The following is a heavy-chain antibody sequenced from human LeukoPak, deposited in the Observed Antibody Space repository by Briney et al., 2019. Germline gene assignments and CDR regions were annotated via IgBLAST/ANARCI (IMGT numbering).Heavy chain of an antibody. V-gene: IGHV3-11*03. CDR2: ISSSSSYT. D-gene: IGHD6-13*01. CDR3: AAGTAADF. CDR1: GIPFSDYY. J-gene: IGHJ4*02. Sequence: PGGPLRLSCVVSGIPFSDYYMNWIRKAPGKGLEWISYISSSSSYTDYADSVKGRFTISRDNAKSALYLQMHSLRLEDTAVYYCAAGTAADFWGQGTLVTVSS.